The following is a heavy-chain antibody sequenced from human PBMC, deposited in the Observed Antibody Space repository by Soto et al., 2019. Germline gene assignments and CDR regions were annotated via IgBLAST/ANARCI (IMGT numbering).Heavy chain of an antibody. Sequence: SETLSLTCTVSGGSISSGGYYWSWIRQHPGKGLEWIGYIHYSGSTYYNPSLKSRVTISVDTSKNQFSLKLSSVTAADTAVYYCARDKKGYYYGSGSYYNPPRGMDVWGQGTTVTVSS. V-gene: IGHV4-31*03. CDR3: ARDKKGYYYGSGSYYNPPRGMDV. CDR2: IHYSGST. J-gene: IGHJ6*02. CDR1: GGSISSGGYY. D-gene: IGHD3-10*01.